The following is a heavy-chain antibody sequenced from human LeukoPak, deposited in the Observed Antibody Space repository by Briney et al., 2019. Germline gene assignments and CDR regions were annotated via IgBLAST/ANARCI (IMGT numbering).Heavy chain of an antibody. CDR2: VNHSGST. V-gene: IGHV4-34*01. J-gene: IGHJ4*02. CDR3: ASSPRDGYNVGFDY. D-gene: IGHD5-24*01. CDR1: GGSFSGYY. Sequence: SETLSLTCAVYGGSFSGYYWSWIRQPPGKGLEWIGEVNHSGSTNYNPSLKSRVTISVDTSKNQFSLKLSSVTAADTAVYYCASSPRDGYNVGFDYWGQGTLVTVSS.